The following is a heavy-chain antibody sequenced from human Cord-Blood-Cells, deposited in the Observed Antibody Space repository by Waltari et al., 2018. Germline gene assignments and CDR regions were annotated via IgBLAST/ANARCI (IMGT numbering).Heavy chain of an antibody. Sequence: QLQLQASCPGLVKPSETLSHTLTVPGGSLSSYHWRSLRQPPGKGLEWIGRIYTSGITNYNPSLKSRVTMSVDTSKNQFSLKLSSVTAADTAVYYCARDNSSGYYYYYYYMDVWGKGTTVTVSS. V-gene: IGHV4-4*07. D-gene: IGHD3-22*01. J-gene: IGHJ6*03. CDR2: IYTSGIT. CDR3: ARDNSSGYYYYYYYMDV. CDR1: GGSLSSYH.